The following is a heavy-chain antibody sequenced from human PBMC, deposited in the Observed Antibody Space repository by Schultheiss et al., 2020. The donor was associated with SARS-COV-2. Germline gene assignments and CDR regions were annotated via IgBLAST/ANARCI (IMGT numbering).Heavy chain of an antibody. CDR2: ISYDGSNK. J-gene: IGHJ4*02. V-gene: IGHV3-30*04. D-gene: IGHD6-13*01. CDR1: GFTFSSYA. Sequence: GGSLRLSCAASGFTFSSYAMHWVRQAPGKGLEWVAVISYDGSNKYYADSVKGRFTISRDNSKNTLFLQMNSLRAEDTAIYYCAKVRASYSRGLHDYWGQGTLVTVSS. CDR3: AKVRASYSRGLHDY.